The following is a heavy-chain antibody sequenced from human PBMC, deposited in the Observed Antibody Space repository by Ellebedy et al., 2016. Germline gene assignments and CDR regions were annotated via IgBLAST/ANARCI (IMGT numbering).Heavy chain of an antibody. CDR2: IHYSGST. V-gene: IGHV4-59*01. J-gene: IGHJ4*02. CDR3: ASLQLRSDVQTDY. Sequence: SETLSLTXTVSGASISSYYWTWIRQPPGKALEWIGYIHYSGSTDCNSSLKSRLTMSIDTSRNQLSLKLRSVTAADTAVYYCASLQLRSDVQTDYWGQGTLVTVSS. CDR1: GASISSYY. D-gene: IGHD1-1*01.